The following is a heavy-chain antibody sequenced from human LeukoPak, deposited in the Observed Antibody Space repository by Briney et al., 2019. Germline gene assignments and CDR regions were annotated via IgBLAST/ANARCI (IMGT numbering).Heavy chain of an antibody. CDR3: ARELYPYSSDYDY. J-gene: IGHJ4*02. CDR1: GYTFTSYY. D-gene: IGHD6-19*01. V-gene: IGHV1-46*01. Sequence: ASVKVSCKASGYTFTSYYMHWVRQAPGQGLEWMGVIIPSGGSIIYAQKFQGRVTMTRDTSTSTVYMELSSLRSEDTAVYYCARELYPYSSDYDYWGQGTLVTVSS. CDR2: IIPSGGSI.